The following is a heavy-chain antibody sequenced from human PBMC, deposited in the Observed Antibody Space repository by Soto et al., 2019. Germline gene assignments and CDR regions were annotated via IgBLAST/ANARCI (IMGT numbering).Heavy chain of an antibody. Sequence: SETLSLTCTVSGGSISSSSYYWGWIRQPPGKGLEWIGSIYYSGSTYYNPSLKSRVTISVDTSKNQFSLKLSSVTAADTAVYYCARREPRAIWFGENDAFDIWGQGTMVTVSS. CDR1: GGSISSSSYY. D-gene: IGHD3-10*01. V-gene: IGHV4-39*07. CDR3: ARREPRAIWFGENDAFDI. CDR2: IYYSGST. J-gene: IGHJ3*02.